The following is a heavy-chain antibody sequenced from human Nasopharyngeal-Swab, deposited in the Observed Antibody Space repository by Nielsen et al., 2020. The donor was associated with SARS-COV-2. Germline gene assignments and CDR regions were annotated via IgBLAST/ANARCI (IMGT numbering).Heavy chain of an antibody. D-gene: IGHD1-1*01. Sequence: GWSLRLSCAASGFTFSSYWMHCVRQAPGKGLVWVSRINSDGSSTSYADSVKGRFTISRDNAKNTLYLQMNSLRAEDTAVYYCARSLILQRDAFDIWGQGTMVTVSS. CDR2: INSDGSST. CDR1: GFTFSSYW. CDR3: ARSLILQRDAFDI. V-gene: IGHV3-74*01. J-gene: IGHJ3*02.